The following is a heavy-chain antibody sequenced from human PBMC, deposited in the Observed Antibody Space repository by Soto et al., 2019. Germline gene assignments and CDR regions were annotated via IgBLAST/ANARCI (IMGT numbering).Heavy chain of an antibody. J-gene: IGHJ1*01. V-gene: IGHV1-69*13. CDR1: GGTFSSFG. Sequence: ASVKVSCKASGGTFSSFGISWVRQAPGQGLEWMGGIIPVFGRPNYAQRFRGRLAITADESTNTSYMELIDLTSEDTAVYYCAREASGYDFWGQGTQVTVSS. D-gene: IGHD5-12*01. CDR3: AREASGYDF. CDR2: IIPVFGRP.